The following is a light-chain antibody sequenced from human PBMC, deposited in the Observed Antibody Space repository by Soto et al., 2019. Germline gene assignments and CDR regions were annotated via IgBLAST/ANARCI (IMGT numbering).Light chain of an antibody. CDR3: QQYGSSRT. CDR1: QSVTSSY. CDR2: DAS. V-gene: IGKV3-20*01. Sequence: EIVLTQSPGTLSLSPGERATLSCRASQSVTSSYLAWCQQKPGQAPRLLIYDASNRATGIPDRFSGSGSGTDFTLTISRLEPEDFAVYYCQQYGSSRTFGQGTKVDIK. J-gene: IGKJ1*01.